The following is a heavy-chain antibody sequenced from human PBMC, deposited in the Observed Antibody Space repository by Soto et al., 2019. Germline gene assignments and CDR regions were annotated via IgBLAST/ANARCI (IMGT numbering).Heavy chain of an antibody. D-gene: IGHD5-18*01. CDR2: ISAYNGNT. V-gene: IGHV1-18*01. CDR1: GYTFTSYG. J-gene: IGHJ6*02. CDR3: ARDLAGPRYSYGSYGMDV. Sequence: QVQLVQSGAEVKKPGASVKVSCKASGYTFTSYGISWVRQAPGQGLEWMGWISAYNGNTNYAQKLQGRVTMTTDTSTXTXSMELRSLRSDDTAVYYCARDLAGPRYSYGSYGMDVWGQGTTVTVSS.